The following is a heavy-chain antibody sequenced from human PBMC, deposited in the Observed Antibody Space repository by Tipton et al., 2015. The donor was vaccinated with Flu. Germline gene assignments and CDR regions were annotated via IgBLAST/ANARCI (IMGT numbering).Heavy chain of an antibody. D-gene: IGHD3-10*01. CDR2: IYTSGST. Sequence: LRLSCTVSGGSISSYYWSWIRQPAGKGLEWIGRIYTSGSTNYNPSLKSRVTMSVDTSKNQFSLKLSSVTAADTAVYYCARVGYYYGSGSYYSYWGQGTLVTVSS. V-gene: IGHV4-4*07. CDR1: GGSISSYY. CDR3: ARVGYYYGSGSYYSY. J-gene: IGHJ4*02.